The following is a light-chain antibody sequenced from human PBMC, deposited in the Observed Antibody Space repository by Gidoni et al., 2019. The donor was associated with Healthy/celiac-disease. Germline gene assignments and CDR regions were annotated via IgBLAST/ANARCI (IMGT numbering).Light chain of an antibody. J-gene: IGLJ1*01. Sequence: SYEMTQPHSVSVSPGQTASITCSGDKLGDKYACWYQQKPGKSPVLVIYQYSKRPSGIPERFSGSNSGNTATLTISGTQAMDEADYYCQAWDSSTGVFGTGTKVTVL. CDR3: QAWDSSTGV. V-gene: IGLV3-1*01. CDR1: KLGDKY. CDR2: QYS.